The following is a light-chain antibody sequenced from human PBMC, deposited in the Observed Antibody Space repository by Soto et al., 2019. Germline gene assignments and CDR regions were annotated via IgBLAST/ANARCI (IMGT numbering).Light chain of an antibody. CDR2: AAS. V-gene: IGKV1-27*01. CDR1: QGISNY. Sequence: DIQMTQSPSSLSASVGDRVTITCRARQGISNYLAWYQQKPGKVPKLLIYAASTLQSWVPSRFSGSGSGTDFTLTISSLQPEDVATYYCQKYNSAPPWTFVQGTKVEIK. CDR3: QKYNSAPPWT. J-gene: IGKJ1*01.